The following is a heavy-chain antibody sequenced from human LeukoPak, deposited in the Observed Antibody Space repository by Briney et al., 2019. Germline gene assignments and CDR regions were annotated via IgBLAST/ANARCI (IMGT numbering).Heavy chain of an antibody. V-gene: IGHV4-59*01. J-gene: IGHJ4*02. CDR1: GGSISSYY. CDR3: ARFIVVVPAASPQNFDY. Sequence: SETLSLTCTVSGGSISSYYWSWIRQPPGKGMEWIGYIYYSGSTNYNPSLKSRVTISVDTSKNQFSLKLSSVTAADTAVYYCARFIVVVPAASPQNFDYWGQGTLVTVSS. CDR2: IYYSGST. D-gene: IGHD2-2*01.